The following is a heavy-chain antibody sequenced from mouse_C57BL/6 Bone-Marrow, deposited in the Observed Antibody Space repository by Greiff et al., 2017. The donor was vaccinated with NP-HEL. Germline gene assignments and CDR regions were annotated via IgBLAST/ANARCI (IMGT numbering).Heavy chain of an antibody. CDR3: ARWVLLRYAMDY. V-gene: IGHV1-42*01. J-gene: IGHJ4*01. D-gene: IGHD1-1*01. Sequence: EVKLVESGPELVKPGASVKISCKASGYSFTGYYMNWVKQSPEKSLEWIGEINPSTGGTTYNQKFKAKATLTVDKSSSTAYMQLKSLTSEDSAVYYCARWVLLRYAMDYWGQGTSVTVSS. CDR2: INPSTGGT. CDR1: GYSFTGYY.